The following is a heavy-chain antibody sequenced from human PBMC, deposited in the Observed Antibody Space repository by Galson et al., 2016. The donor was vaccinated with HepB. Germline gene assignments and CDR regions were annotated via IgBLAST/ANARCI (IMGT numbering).Heavy chain of an antibody. D-gene: IGHD5-12*01. V-gene: IGHV3-11*04. CDR2: ISSSSNTI. J-gene: IGHJ3*02. Sequence: SLRLSCAASGFIFSDYHINWIRQAPGKGLEWISYISSSSNTIHYADSVKGRFTVSRDYAKNSLYLQMNSLRAEDTAVYYCARDSSSGYVIDAFDMWGQGTMVTVSS. CDR1: GFIFSDYH. CDR3: ARDSSSGYVIDAFDM.